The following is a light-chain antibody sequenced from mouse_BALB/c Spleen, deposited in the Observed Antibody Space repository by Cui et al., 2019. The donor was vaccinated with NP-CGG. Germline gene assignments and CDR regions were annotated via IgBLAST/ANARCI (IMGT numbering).Light chain of an antibody. CDR1: TGAVTTNNY. J-gene: IGLJ1*01. V-gene: IGLV1*01. Sequence: QAVVTQELAPTTALGETGTLTCRSNTGAVTTNNYANWVQEKPDHLFTGLVGGTNNRAPGVPARFSGSLIGDKAALTITGAQTEDEAIYFCALWYNNHWVFGGGTKLTVL. CDR2: GTN. CDR3: ALWYNNHWV.